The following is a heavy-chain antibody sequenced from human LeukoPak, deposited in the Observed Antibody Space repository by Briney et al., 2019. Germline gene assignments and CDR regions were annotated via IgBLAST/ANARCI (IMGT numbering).Heavy chain of an antibody. Sequence: PSETLSLTCTVSGGSISSSSYYWGWIRQPPGKGLEWIGSIYYSGSTYYNPSLKSRVTISVDTSKNQFSLKLSSVTAADTAVYYCARDEISAHQHDYWGQGTLVTVYS. D-gene: IGHD1-26*01. J-gene: IGHJ4*02. CDR1: GGSISSSSYY. CDR2: IYYSGST. V-gene: IGHV4-39*07. CDR3: ARDEISAHQHDY.